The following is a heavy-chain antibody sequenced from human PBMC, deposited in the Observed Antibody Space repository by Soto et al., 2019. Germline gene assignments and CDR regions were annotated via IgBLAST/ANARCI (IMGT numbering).Heavy chain of an antibody. V-gene: IGHV1-2*04. CDR1: GYTFTGYY. Sequence: ASVKVSCKASGYTFTGYYMHWVRQAPGQGLEWMGWINPNSGGTNYAQKFQGWVTMTRDTSISTAYMELSRLRSDDTAVYYCARDGPYYYDSSGYYPSETGYYGLDFCGQGTTVTVSS. D-gene: IGHD3-22*01. CDR2: INPNSGGT. J-gene: IGHJ6*02. CDR3: ARDGPYYYDSSGYYPSETGYYGLDF.